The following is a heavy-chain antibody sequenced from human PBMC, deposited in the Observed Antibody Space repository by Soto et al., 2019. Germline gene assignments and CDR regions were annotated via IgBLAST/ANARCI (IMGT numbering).Heavy chain of an antibody. CDR3: AREAARQNYFDY. CDR1: GFTFSSYG. J-gene: IGHJ4*02. Sequence: SLRLSCAASGFTFSSYGMHWVRQAPGKGLEWVAVIWYDGSNKYYADSVKGRFTISRDNSKNTLYLQMNSLRAEDTAVYYCAREAARQNYFDYWGQGTLVTVSS. V-gene: IGHV3-33*01. CDR2: IWYDGSNK. D-gene: IGHD6-6*01.